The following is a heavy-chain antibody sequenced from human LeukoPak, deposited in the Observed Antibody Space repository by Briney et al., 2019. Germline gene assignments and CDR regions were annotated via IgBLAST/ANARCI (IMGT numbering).Heavy chain of an antibody. CDR2: ISGSGGST. D-gene: IGHD1-26*01. V-gene: IGHV3-23*01. J-gene: IGHJ3*02. CDR1: GFTFSSYA. CDR3: AKGLERSYDTFDI. Sequence: GGSLRLSCAASGFTFSSYAMSWVPQAPGKGLEWVSAISGSGGSTYYADSVKGRFTISRDNSKNTLYLQMNSLRAEDTAVYYCAKGLERSYDTFDIWGQGTMVTVSS.